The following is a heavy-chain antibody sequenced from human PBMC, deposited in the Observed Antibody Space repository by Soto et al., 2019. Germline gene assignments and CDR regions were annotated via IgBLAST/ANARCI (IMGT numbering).Heavy chain of an antibody. D-gene: IGHD5-18*01. V-gene: IGHV1-69*13. J-gene: IGHJ6*02. Sequence: ASVKVSCKASGGTFSSYAISWVRQAPGQGLEWMGGIIPILGTANYAQKFQGRVTITADESTSTAYMELSSLRSEDTAVYYCARELDTAMRGMDFWGQGTTVTVSS. CDR1: GGTFSSYA. CDR3: ARELDTAMRGMDF. CDR2: IIPILGTA.